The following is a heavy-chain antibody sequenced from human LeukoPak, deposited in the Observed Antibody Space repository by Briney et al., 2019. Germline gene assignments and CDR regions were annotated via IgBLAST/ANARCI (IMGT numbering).Heavy chain of an antibody. J-gene: IGHJ4*02. CDR1: GGSISSYY. CDR3: ARPNRYDLYFDY. CDR2: IYYSGSS. V-gene: IGHV4-59*01. D-gene: IGHD5-12*01. Sequence: PSEILSLTCTVSGGSISSYYWSWIRQPPGKGLEWIGYIYYSGSSNYNPSLKSRVTISVDTSKNQFSLKLSSVTAADTAVYYCARPNRYDLYFDYWGQGTLVTVSS.